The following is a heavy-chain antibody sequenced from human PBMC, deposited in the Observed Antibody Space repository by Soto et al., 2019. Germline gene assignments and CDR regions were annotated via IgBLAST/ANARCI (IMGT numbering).Heavy chain of an antibody. CDR3: ASQKTVIRGPLSSNLFDP. J-gene: IGHJ5*02. V-gene: IGHV5-51*01. Sequence: GESLKISFKGYGYTFTDYLICWVRQMPGKGLELIGLIYPGDSDTRYSPSFQGRVTISADKSISTAFLQWSSLRASDTAMYYCASQKTVIRGPLSSNLFDPCGEGTLLAVSS. CDR1: GYTFTDYL. D-gene: IGHD1-1*01. CDR2: IYPGDSDT.